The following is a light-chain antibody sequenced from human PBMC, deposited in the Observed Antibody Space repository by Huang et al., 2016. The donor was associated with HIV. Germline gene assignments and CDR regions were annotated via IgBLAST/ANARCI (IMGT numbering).Light chain of an antibody. J-gene: IGKJ1*01. Sequence: EIVMTQSPVTLSVSPGEGATLSCRASQSVGANLAWYQQKPGQAPKLLIYGASTRATGIPDRFSGSGSGTEFTLTISSLQSEDFAVYYCQQYNNWPPWTFGQGTKVEVK. CDR1: QSVGAN. V-gene: IGKV3-15*01. CDR3: QQYNNWPPWT. CDR2: GAS.